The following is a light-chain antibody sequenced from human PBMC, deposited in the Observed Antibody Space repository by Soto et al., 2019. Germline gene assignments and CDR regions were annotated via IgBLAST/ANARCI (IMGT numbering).Light chain of an antibody. Sequence: QSALTQPASVSGSPGQSITISCIGTSSDVGNYNYVSWYQHHPGKAPKLMIYDVSNRPSGVSNRFSGSKSGNTASLTISGLQAEDEADYYCSSYTSTSTVVFGGGTKVTVL. CDR3: SSYTSTSTVV. CDR1: SSDVGNYNY. J-gene: IGLJ2*01. CDR2: DVS. V-gene: IGLV2-14*03.